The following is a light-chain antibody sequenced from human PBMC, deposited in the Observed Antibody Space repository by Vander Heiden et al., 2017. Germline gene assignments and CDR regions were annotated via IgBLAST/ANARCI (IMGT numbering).Light chain of an antibody. J-gene: IGKJ1*01. CDR1: QDISNY. Sequence: DIQMTQSPSSLSASVGDRVTITCQASQDISNYLNWYQQKPGKAPKLLIYDASNLETGVPSRFSRSGSGTDFTFTISSLQPEDIATYYCQQYDNLLTWTFGQGTKVEIK. CDR2: DAS. CDR3: QQYDNLLTWT. V-gene: IGKV1-33*01.